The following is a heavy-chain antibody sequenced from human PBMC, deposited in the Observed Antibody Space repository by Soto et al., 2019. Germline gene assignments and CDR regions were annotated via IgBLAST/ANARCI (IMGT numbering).Heavy chain of an antibody. CDR2: IYYDGTT. V-gene: IGHV4-59*01. CDR1: GGSINSYY. CDR3: ARGAEGYRYGYNYGMDV. Sequence: QVQLQESGPGMVKPSETLALTCTVSGGSINSYYWGWIRQSPGRGLEWIGYIYYDGTTTYNPSLNSRVTISVHTSKTHVALKLSSVTTADTAVYYCARGAEGYRYGYNYGMDVWGQGTTVTVSS. D-gene: IGHD5-18*01. J-gene: IGHJ6*02.